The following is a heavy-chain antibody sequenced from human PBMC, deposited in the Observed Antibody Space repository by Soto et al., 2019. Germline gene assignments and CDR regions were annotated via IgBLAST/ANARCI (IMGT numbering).Heavy chain of an antibody. V-gene: IGHV3-9*01. J-gene: IGHJ6*02. CDR2: ISWNSGSI. D-gene: IGHD2-15*01. Sequence: EVQLVESGGGLVQPGRSLRLSCAASGFTFDDYAMHWVRQAPGKGLEWVSGISWNSGSIGYADSVKGRFTISRDNANNSLYLQMNSLRAEDTALYYCAKDISPVVVAASTRDYYGMDVWGQGTTVTVSS. CDR1: GFTFDDYA. CDR3: AKDISPVVVAASTRDYYGMDV.